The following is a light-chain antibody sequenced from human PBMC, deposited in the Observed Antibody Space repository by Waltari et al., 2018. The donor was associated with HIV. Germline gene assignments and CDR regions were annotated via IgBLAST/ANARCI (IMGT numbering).Light chain of an antibody. CDR1: QSVSSS. CDR3: QQYNNWPPIT. Sequence: ELVMTQYPATLSVYPGERATLSCRASQSVSSSLAWYQQKPGQAPRLLIYGASTRATGIPARFSGSGSGTEFSLTISSLQSEDFAVYYCQQYNNWPPITFGQGTRLEIK. V-gene: IGKV3-15*01. CDR2: GAS. J-gene: IGKJ5*01.